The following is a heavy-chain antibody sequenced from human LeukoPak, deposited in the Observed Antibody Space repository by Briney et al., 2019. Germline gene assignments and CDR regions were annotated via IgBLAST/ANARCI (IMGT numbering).Heavy chain of an antibody. D-gene: IGHD6-19*01. J-gene: IGHJ3*02. Sequence: GGSLSLFCAASGFTFSSSWMSWVRHAPGKGLEWVANIKQDGSEKHYVDSVKGRFTSSRDNAKNSLCLQMNSLRAEDTAVYYCAREVSGYSSGWYDLDIWGQGTMVTVSS. CDR2: IKQDGSEK. CDR1: GFTFSSSW. V-gene: IGHV3-7*01. CDR3: AREVSGYSSGWYDLDI.